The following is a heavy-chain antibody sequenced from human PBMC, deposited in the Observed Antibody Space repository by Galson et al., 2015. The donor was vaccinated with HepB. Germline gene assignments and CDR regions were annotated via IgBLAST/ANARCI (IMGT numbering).Heavy chain of an antibody. J-gene: IGHJ2*01. CDR3: AKTNSSSWYGWYFDL. CDR2: ISYDGSNK. V-gene: IGHV3-30*18. D-gene: IGHD6-13*01. Sequence: RLSCAASGFTFSSYGMHWVRQAPGKGLEWVAVISYDGSNKYYAVSVKGRFTISRDNSKNTLYLQMNSLRAEDTAVYYCAKTNSSSWYGWYFDLWGRGTLVTVSS. CDR1: GFTFSSYG.